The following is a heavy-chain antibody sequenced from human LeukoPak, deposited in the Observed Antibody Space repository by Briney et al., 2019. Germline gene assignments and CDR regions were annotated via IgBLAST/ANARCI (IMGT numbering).Heavy chain of an antibody. CDR1: GFSVSNNY. CDR3: ARHRSSWLIDY. D-gene: IGHD6-6*01. CDR2: IYGDGST. J-gene: IGHJ4*01. Sequence: GGSLRLSCLVSGFSVSNNYVSWVRQAPGKGLQWVSNIYGDGSTNYADSVRGRFTISRDNSKNTLYLQMNSLRAEDTAVYYCARHRSSWLIDYWGHGTLVTVSS. V-gene: IGHV3-53*01.